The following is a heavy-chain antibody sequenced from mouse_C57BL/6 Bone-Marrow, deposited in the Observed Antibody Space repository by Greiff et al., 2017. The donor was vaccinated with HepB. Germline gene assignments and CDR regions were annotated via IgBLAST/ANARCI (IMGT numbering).Heavy chain of an antibody. Sequence: EVKLVESGGGLVQSGRSLRLSCATSGFTFSDFYMEWVRQAPGKGLEWIAASRNKANDYTTEYSASVKGRFIVSRDTSQSILYLQMNALRAEDTAIYYCARDATYYYGSSSYYYAMDYWGQGTSGTVSS. CDR2: SRNKANDYTT. V-gene: IGHV7-1*01. CDR3: ARDATYYYGSSSYYYAMDY. D-gene: IGHD1-1*01. J-gene: IGHJ4*01. CDR1: GFTFSDFY.